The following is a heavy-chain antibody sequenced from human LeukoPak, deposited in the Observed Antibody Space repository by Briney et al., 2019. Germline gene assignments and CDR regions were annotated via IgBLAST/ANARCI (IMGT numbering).Heavy chain of an antibody. D-gene: IGHD2-2*01. V-gene: IGHV4-39*01. J-gene: IGHJ3*02. CDR3: AGCSSTSCYPPAFDI. CDR2: IYYSGST. Sequence: KASETLSLTCTVSGGSISSSSYYWGWIRQPPGKGLEWIGRIYYSGSTYYNPSLKSRVTISVDTSKNQFSLKLSSVTAADTAVYYCAGCSSTSCYPPAFDIWGQGTMVTVSS. CDR1: GGSISSSSYY.